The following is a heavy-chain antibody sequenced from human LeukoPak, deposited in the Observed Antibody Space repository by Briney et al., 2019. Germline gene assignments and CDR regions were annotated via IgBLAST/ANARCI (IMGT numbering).Heavy chain of an antibody. CDR2: IRYDGSNK. J-gene: IGHJ4*02. CDR3: AKPGQQQLVLFDY. CDR1: GFTFSSYG. D-gene: IGHD6-6*01. Sequence: GGSLRLSCAASGFTFSSYGMHWVRQAPGKGLEWVAFIRYDGSNKYYADSVKGRFTISRDNSKNTLYLQMNSLRAEDTAVYYCAKPGQQQLVLFDYWGQGTLVTVSS. V-gene: IGHV3-30*02.